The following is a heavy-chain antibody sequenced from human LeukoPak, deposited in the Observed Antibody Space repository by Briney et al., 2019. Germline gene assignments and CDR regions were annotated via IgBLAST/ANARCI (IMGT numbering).Heavy chain of an antibody. D-gene: IGHD5-18*01. CDR2: INQDGSEK. CDR1: GFTFSSHW. Sequence: GGSLRLSCAASGFTFSSHWMSWVRQAPGKGLEWLANINQDGSEKYYVDSVKGRFTISRDNAKNSQYLQMSSLRAENTAVYYCARAVYGYFDFWGQGTLLTVSS. CDR3: ARAVYGYFDF. J-gene: IGHJ4*02. V-gene: IGHV3-7*04.